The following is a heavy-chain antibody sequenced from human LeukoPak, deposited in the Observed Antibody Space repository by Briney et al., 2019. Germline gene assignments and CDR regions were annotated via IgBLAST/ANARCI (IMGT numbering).Heavy chain of an antibody. CDR3: AKDPEFGELFYFDY. V-gene: IGHV3-30*14. CDR1: GFTFSSYA. CDR2: ISYDGSNK. D-gene: IGHD3-10*01. Sequence: GGSLRLSCAASGFTFSSYAMHWVRQAPGKGLEWVAVISYDGSNKYYADSVKGRFTISRDNSKNTLYLQMGSLRAEDMAVYYCAKDPEFGELFYFDYWGQGTLVTVSS. J-gene: IGHJ4*02.